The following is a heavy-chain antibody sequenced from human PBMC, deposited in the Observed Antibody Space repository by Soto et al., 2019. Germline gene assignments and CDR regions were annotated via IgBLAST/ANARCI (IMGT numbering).Heavy chain of an antibody. CDR3: AKVFYYYDSSGYYYSDY. V-gene: IGHV3-23*01. J-gene: IGHJ4*02. CDR2: ISGSGSTI. CDR1: GFTFSSYA. D-gene: IGHD3-22*01. Sequence: GGSLRLSCAASGFTFSSYAVSWFRQAPGKGPEWISSISGSGSTIYYADSVKGRFTISRDNSKNTLYLQMSSLRAEDTAVYYCAKVFYYYDSSGYYYSDYWGQGTLVTV.